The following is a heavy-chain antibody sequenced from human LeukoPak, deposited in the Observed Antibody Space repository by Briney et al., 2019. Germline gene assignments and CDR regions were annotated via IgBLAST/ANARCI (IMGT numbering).Heavy chain of an antibody. D-gene: IGHD4-17*01. J-gene: IGHJ4*02. CDR1: GFTFSSYA. V-gene: IGHV3-30*04. CDR2: ISYDGSNK. Sequence: GGSLRLSCAASGFTFSSYAMHWVRQAPGKGLEWVAVISYDGSNKYYADSVKGRFTISRDNSKNTLYLQMNSLRAEDTAVDYCARDYGDQPFLNYLFDYWGQGTLVTVSS. CDR3: ARDYGDQPFLNYLFDY.